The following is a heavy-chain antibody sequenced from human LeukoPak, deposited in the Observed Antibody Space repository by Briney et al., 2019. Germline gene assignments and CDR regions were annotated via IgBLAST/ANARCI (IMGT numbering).Heavy chain of an antibody. J-gene: IGHJ6*03. CDR3: ARHIGGRYYYYYMDV. Sequence: SDTLSLTCTVSGGPHSRSSYYWGRIRQPPGKGLEWIGNIYYIGSTYYNPSLKSRVTISVDTSKTQFSLKLSSVTAADTGVYYCARHIGGRYYYYYMDVWGKGTTVTISS. CDR2: IYYIGST. V-gene: IGHV4-39*01. D-gene: IGHD3-16*02. CDR1: GGPHSRSSYY.